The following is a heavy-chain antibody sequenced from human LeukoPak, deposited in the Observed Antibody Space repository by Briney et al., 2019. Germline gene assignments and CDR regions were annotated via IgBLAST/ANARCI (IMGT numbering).Heavy chain of an antibody. D-gene: IGHD3-22*01. CDR3: ARHFTHYYDSSGYPRDAFDI. CDR2: IYYSGST. Sequence: SETLSLTCTVSADSISPYYWSWIRQSPGKGLVWLGYIYYSGSTNYNPSLKSRVTISVDMSKNQFSLILSSVTAADTALYYCARHFTHYYDSSGYPRDAFDIWGQGTMVTVSS. V-gene: IGHV4-59*08. CDR1: ADSISPYY. J-gene: IGHJ3*02.